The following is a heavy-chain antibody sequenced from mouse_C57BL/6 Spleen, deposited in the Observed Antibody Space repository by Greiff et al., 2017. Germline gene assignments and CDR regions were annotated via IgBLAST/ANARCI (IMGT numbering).Heavy chain of an antibody. D-gene: IGHD3-3*01. CDR3: ARDDGTYFDY. V-gene: IGHV5-16*01. Sequence: EVMLVESEGGLVQPGSSMKLSCTAPGFTFSDYYMAWVRQVPEKGLEWVANINYDGSSTYYLDSLKSRFIISRDNAKNILYLQMSSLKSEDTATYYCARDDGTYFDYWGQGTTLTVSS. CDR1: GFTFSDYY. J-gene: IGHJ2*01. CDR2: INYDGSST.